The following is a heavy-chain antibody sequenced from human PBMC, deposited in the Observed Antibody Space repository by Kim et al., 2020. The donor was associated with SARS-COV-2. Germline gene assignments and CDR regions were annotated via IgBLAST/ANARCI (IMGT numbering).Heavy chain of an antibody. CDR1: GFTFSSYG. CDR2: IWYDGSNK. V-gene: IGHV3-33*01. CDR3: ARPPHPYYYYGMDV. Sequence: GGSLRLSCAASGFTFSSYGMHWVRQAPGKGLEWVAVIWYDGSNKYYADSVKGRFTISRDNSKNTLYLQVTSLRAEDTAVYYCARPPHPYYYYGMDVWGQG. J-gene: IGHJ6*02.